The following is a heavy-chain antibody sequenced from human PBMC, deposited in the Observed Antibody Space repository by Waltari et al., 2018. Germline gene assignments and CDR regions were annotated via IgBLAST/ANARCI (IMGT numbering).Heavy chain of an antibody. CDR3: ARDSGGSRF. CDR2: IRQNGSEK. J-gene: IGHJ6*02. CDR1: GFNFSRYW. Sequence: EEQLAESGGHLVQPGGSLTLSCVASGFNFSRYWMSWVRQPPGKGLEWVANIRQNGSEKYYADSVKGRFTDSRDNAKSSLYLQMSGLRGDDSGVYYCARDSGGSRFWGQGTTVTVSS. V-gene: IGHV3-7*01. D-gene: IGHD2-15*01.